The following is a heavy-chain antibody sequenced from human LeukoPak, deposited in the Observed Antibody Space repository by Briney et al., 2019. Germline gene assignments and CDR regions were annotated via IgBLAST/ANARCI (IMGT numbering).Heavy chain of an antibody. Sequence: GGSLRLSCAASGFTFSTYAIHWVRQAPGKGLEWVAIISYDAGRKFYADSVKGRFTISRDNSKNTLYLKMNSLRAEDTAVYYCARDFDGSGGFDYWGKETLVTVSS. CDR1: GFTFSTYA. CDR2: ISYDAGRK. CDR3: ARDFDGSGGFDY. J-gene: IGHJ4*02. D-gene: IGHD3-10*01. V-gene: IGHV3-30*04.